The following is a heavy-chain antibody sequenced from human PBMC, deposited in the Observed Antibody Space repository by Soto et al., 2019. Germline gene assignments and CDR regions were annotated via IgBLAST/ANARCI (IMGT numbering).Heavy chain of an antibody. V-gene: IGHV1-69*01. CDR3: AGPFRGGSGWSDYYYYGMDV. D-gene: IGHD6-13*01. CDR1: GGTFSSYA. CDR2: IIPICGTA. Sequence: QVQLVQSGAEVKKPGSSVKVSCKASGGTFSSYAISWVRQAPGQGLEWMGGIIPICGTANYAQQFQGRVTITADESTSTAYMELSSRRSEDKAVYYCAGPFRGGSGWSDYYYYGMDVWGQGTTVTVSS. J-gene: IGHJ6*02.